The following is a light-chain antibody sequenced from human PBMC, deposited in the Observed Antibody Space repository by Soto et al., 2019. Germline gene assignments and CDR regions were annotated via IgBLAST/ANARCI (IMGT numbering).Light chain of an antibody. CDR3: TSYAGSNNLV. J-gene: IGLJ3*02. V-gene: IGLV2-8*01. CDR1: SSDIGGYEY. CDR2: EVS. Sequence: QSALTQPASVSGSPGQSITISCTGTSSDIGGYEYVSWYQQHPGKAPRLMIYEVSKRPSGVPDRFSGSKSGNTASLTVSGLQAEDEADYYCTSYAGSNNLVFAGGTKVTVL.